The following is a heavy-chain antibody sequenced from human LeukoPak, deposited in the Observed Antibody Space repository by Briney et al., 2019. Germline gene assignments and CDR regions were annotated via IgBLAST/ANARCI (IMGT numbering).Heavy chain of an antibody. CDR3: ARAPSGWHATDV. CDR1: GFTFGNYL. D-gene: IGHD6-19*01. V-gene: IGHV3-74*01. CDR2: VHIDGSST. Sequence: GGSLRLSCAASGFTFGNYLMHWVRQAPGKGLMWVSRVHIDGSSTTYADSVKGRFTISRDDAKNTLYLQMNSLRAEDTAVYYCARAPSGWHATDVWGQGTTVTVSS. J-gene: IGHJ6*02.